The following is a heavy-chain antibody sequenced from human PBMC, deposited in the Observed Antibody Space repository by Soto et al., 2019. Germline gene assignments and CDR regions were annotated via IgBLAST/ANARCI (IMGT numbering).Heavy chain of an antibody. J-gene: IGHJ6*02. V-gene: IGHV1-69*13. Sequence: SVKVSCKASGGPLNYNAVSWVRQAPGQGLEWMGGIIPIFGTANYAQKFQGRVTITADESTSTAYMELSSLRSEDTAVYYCASPLREAVAGTKYYYYGMDVWGQGTTVTVSS. CDR2: IIPIFGTA. D-gene: IGHD6-19*01. CDR1: GGPLNYNA. CDR3: ASPLREAVAGTKYYYYGMDV.